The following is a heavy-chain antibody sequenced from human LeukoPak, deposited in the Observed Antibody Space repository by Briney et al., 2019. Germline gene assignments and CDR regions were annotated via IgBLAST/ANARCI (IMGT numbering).Heavy chain of an antibody. Sequence: GASVKVSCKASGYTLRQYSISWVRQAPGKGFEWMGWVSPSHTTRVYAQEVQGRVTMTSDPNSNTTSLGFSSLRFDDTAVYFCARDYILPLETDNGDGFAIWGQGTVVTVSS. V-gene: IGHV1-18*01. D-gene: IGHD3-3*02. J-gene: IGHJ3*02. CDR3: ARDYILPLETDNGDGFAI. CDR1: GYTLRQYS. CDR2: VSPSHTTR.